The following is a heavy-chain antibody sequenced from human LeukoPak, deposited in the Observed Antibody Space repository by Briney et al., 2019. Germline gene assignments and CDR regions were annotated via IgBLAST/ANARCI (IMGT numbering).Heavy chain of an antibody. J-gene: IGHJ4*02. Sequence: GGTLRLSCAASGVTFSNFPMTWVRQASGKGLEWVSSISGSGDSTYYADSVKGRFTISRDNSKNMLYQRMNSLRAEDTAVYYCAKDYRGAVAGYDYWGQGILVIVSS. V-gene: IGHV3-23*01. CDR1: GVTFSNFP. D-gene: IGHD6-19*01. CDR3: AKDYRGAVAGYDY. CDR2: ISGSGDST.